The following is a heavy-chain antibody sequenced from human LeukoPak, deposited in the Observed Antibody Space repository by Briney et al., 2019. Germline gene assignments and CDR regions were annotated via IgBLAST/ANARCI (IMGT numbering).Heavy chain of an antibody. Sequence: PSETLSLTCAVSGYSNSSGYYWGRIRQPPGTGLEWIGNIYHSGSTYYNPSLKSRVTISVDTSKNQFSLKLNSVTAADTAVYYCARAPGQWLARGLDYWGQGTLVTVSS. CDR1: GYSNSSGYY. CDR2: IYHSGST. D-gene: IGHD6-19*01. V-gene: IGHV4-38-2*01. J-gene: IGHJ4*02. CDR3: ARAPGQWLARGLDY.